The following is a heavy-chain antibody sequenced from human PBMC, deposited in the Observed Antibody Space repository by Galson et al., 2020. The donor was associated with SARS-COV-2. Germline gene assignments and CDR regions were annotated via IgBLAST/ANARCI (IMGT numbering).Heavy chain of an antibody. D-gene: IGHD2-8*01. J-gene: IGHJ4*02. CDR3: ARARQLGYCTNGVCYTHSIDFDY. CDR1: GGSISSSSYY. CDR2: IYYSGST. Sequence: SETLSLTCTVSGGSISSSSYYWGWIRQPPGKGLEWIGSIYYSGSTYYNPSLKSPVTISVDTSKNQFSLKLSSVTAADTAVYYCARARQLGYCTNGVCYTHSIDFDYWGQGTLVTVSS. V-gene: IGHV4-39*07.